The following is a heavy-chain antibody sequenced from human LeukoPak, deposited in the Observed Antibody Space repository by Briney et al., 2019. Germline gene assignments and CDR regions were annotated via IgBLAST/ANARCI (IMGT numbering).Heavy chain of an antibody. CDR2: IRNKANSYAT. D-gene: IGHD4-17*01. Sequence: PGGSLRLSCAASGFTFSGSTMHWVRQASGKGLEWVGRIRNKANSYATAYAESVKGRFTISRDDSRNTVYLQMNSLKTEATAVYSCTGQPNYGDYPNWGQGALVTVSS. J-gene: IGHJ4*02. CDR1: GFTFSGST. CDR3: TGQPNYGDYPN. V-gene: IGHV3-73*01.